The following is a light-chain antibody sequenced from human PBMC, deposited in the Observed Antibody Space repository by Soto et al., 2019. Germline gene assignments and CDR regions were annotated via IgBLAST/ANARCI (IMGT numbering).Light chain of an antibody. CDR2: GAS. CDR1: QSVYSSY. Sequence: EIVLTQSPGPLSLSPGERATVFCRASQSVYSSYLAWFQQKPGQAPRLLIYGASRRATGIPDRFSGSGSGTDFTLTITRLEPEDFAVYYCHQYDSSSWTFGQGTKVEI. V-gene: IGKV3-20*01. CDR3: HQYDSSSWT. J-gene: IGKJ1*01.